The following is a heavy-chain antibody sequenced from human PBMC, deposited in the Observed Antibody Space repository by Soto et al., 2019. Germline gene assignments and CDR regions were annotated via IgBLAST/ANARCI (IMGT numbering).Heavy chain of an antibody. CDR2: IRDRAYNYAT. V-gene: IGHV3-73*01. Sequence: GGSLRLSCVASGFVFKDSSIHWVRQASGKGLEWVGRIRDRAYNYATAYTASVKGRFTISRDDSTNTAYLQMNSLRTEDTAIYYCTRLISAAQDYRGQGTLVTVSS. CDR1: GFVFKDSS. J-gene: IGHJ4*02. D-gene: IGHD3-10*01. CDR3: TRLISAAQDY.